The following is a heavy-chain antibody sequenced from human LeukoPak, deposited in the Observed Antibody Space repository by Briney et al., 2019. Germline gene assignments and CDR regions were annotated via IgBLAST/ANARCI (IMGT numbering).Heavy chain of an antibody. CDR1: GYTFTSYG. CDR2: ISAYNGNT. J-gene: IGHJ4*02. D-gene: IGHD3-22*01. Sequence: ASVKVSCKASGYTFTSYGIGWVRQALGQGLEWMGWISAYNGNTNYAQKLQGRVTMTTDTSTSTAYMNLRSLRSDDTAVYYCAREVPYDSSFYYQPFDYWGQGTLVTVSS. V-gene: IGHV1-18*01. CDR3: AREVPYDSSFYYQPFDY.